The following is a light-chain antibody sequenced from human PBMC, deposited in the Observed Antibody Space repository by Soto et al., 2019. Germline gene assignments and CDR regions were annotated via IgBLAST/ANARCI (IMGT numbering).Light chain of an antibody. CDR3: QQSLTTPLT. V-gene: IGKV1-33*01. J-gene: IGKJ4*01. CDR2: DAS. Sequence: DIQMTQSPSSLSASVGDRVTITCQASQDISNYLNWYQQKPGKAPKLLIYDASNLETGVPSRFSGSGSGTDFTFTISSLQPEDIATYYCQQSLTTPLTFGGGTKVEIK. CDR1: QDISNY.